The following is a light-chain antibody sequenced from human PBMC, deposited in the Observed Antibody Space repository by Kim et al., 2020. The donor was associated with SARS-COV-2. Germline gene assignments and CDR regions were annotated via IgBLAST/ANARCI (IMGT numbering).Light chain of an antibody. CDR1: QTILYSSNNKNY. CDR3: QQYYTTPYT. V-gene: IGKV4-1*01. J-gene: IGKJ2*01. Sequence: DIVMTQSPDSLAVSLGERATINCKSSQTILYSSNNKNYLAWYQQKPRQPPKLLIYWASTRESGVPDRFSDSGSGTDFTLTISTLEAEDVAVYYCQQYYTTPYTFGQGTKLEI. CDR2: WAS.